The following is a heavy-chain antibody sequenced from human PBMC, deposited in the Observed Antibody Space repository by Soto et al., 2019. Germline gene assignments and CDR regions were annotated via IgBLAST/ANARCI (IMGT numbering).Heavy chain of an antibody. V-gene: IGHV4-4*02. J-gene: IGHJ4*02. CDR2: IYHSGST. Sequence: PSETLSLTCAVSGSSISSSNWWSWVRQPPGKGLEWIGEIYHSGSTNYNPSLKSRVTISVDKSKNQFSLKLSSVTAADTAVYYCARAEATTRHARLDYWGQGTLVTVSS. CDR1: GSSISSSNW. D-gene: IGHD4-17*01. CDR3: ARAEATTRHARLDY.